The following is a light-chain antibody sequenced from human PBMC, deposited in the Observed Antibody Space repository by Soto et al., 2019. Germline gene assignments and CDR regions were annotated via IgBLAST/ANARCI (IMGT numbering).Light chain of an antibody. Sequence: EIVMTQSPATLSVSPGERATLSCRASQSVSSNLAWYQQKPGQAPRLLIYGASTRATGIPARFSGSGSGTEFTLTISSLQSEDFAVYSCQQYNNWTPSTFGGGTKVDI. CDR1: QSVSSN. V-gene: IGKV3-15*01. CDR2: GAS. J-gene: IGKJ4*01. CDR3: QQYNNWTPST.